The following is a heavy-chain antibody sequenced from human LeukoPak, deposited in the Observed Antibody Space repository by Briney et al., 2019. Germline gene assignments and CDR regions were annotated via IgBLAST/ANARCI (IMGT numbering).Heavy chain of an antibody. Sequence: PSETLSLTCTVSGGSISSSGYYWGWIRQPPGKGLEWIGYVYYTGTTNYNPSLKSRVTISVDTSKTQFSLRLSSVTAADTAVYSYARAGVNGIEAAGSLRYWGQGTLVTVSS. CDR1: GGSISSSGYY. CDR3: ARAGVNGIEAAGSLRY. J-gene: IGHJ4*02. CDR2: VYYTGTT. D-gene: IGHD6-13*01. V-gene: IGHV4-61*05.